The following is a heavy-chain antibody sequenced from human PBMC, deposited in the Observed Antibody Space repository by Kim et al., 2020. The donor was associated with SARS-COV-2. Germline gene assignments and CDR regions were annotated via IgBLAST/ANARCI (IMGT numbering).Heavy chain of an antibody. CDR2: INPNSGGT. CDR3: ARDTGYSYELPFDP. Sequence: ASVKVSCKASGYTFTGYYMHWVRQAPGQGLEWMGWINPNSGGTNYAQKFQGRVTMTRDTSISTAYMELSRLRSDDTAVYYCARDTGYSYELPFDPWGQGTLVTVSS. D-gene: IGHD5-18*01. CDR1: GYTFTGYY. J-gene: IGHJ5*02. V-gene: IGHV1-2*02.